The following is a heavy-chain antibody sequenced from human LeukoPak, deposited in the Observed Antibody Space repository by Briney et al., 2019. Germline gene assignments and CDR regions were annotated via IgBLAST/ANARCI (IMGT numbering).Heavy chain of an antibody. Sequence: GGSLRLSCAASGFTFSSYWMSWVRQAPGKGLEWVANIKQDGSEKYYVDSVKGRFTISRDNAKNSLYLQMNSLRAEDTAVYYCARDPPSGSGGICYLDYWGQGTLVTVSS. CDR2: IKQDGSEK. D-gene: IGHD2-15*01. CDR3: ARDPPSGSGGICYLDY. J-gene: IGHJ4*02. V-gene: IGHV3-7*01. CDR1: GFTFSSYW.